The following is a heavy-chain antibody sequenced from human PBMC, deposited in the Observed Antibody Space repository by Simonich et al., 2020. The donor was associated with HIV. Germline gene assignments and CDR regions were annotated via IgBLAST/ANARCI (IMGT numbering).Heavy chain of an antibody. Sequence: QVQLVQSGAEVKKPGASVKVSCKASGYTFTSYGISWVRQAPGQGLEWLGVISAYNGNTNYAQKHQGRVTMTTDTTTSTAYMELRGLRSDDTAGYYCARGGKHNFWSGHDGFDIWGQGTMVTVSS. J-gene: IGHJ3*02. D-gene: IGHD3-3*01. V-gene: IGHV1-18*01. CDR1: GYTFTSYG. CDR3: ARGGKHNFWSGHDGFDI. CDR2: ISAYNGNT.